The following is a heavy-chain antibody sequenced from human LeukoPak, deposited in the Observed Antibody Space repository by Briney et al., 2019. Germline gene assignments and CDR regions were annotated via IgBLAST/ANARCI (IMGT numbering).Heavy chain of an antibody. V-gene: IGHV3-11*04. Sequence: GGSLRLSCAASGFTFSDYYMSWIRQAPGKGLEWVSYISSSGRTIYYADSVKGRFTISRDNAKNSLYLQMNSLRAEDTAVYYCARDRAPYDSSGYYYWGQGTLVTVSS. CDR2: ISSSGRTI. CDR3: ARDRAPYDSSGYYY. D-gene: IGHD3-22*01. J-gene: IGHJ4*02. CDR1: GFTFSDYY.